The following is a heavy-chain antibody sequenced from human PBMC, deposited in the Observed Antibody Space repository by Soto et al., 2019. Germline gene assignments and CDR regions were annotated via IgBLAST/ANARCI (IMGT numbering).Heavy chain of an antibody. CDR2: INHSGST. Sequence: SETLSLTCAVYGGSFSGYYWSWIRQPPGKGLEWIGEINHSGSTNYNPSLKSRVTISVDTSKNQFSLKLSSVTDADTAVYYCARGHISHYYTWGQGTMVTVSS. J-gene: IGHJ3*01. D-gene: IGHD3-22*01. V-gene: IGHV4-34*01. CDR3: ARGHISHYYT. CDR1: GGSFSGYY.